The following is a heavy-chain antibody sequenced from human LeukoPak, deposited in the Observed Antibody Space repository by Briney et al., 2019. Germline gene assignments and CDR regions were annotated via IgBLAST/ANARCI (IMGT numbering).Heavy chain of an antibody. CDR1: GASISSGGYF. J-gene: IGHJ6*03. Sequence: SETLSLTCTVSGASISSGGYFWSWIRQPPGKGLEWIGYIYHTGNTYYNPSLKSRVTISIDTSKNQFSLKLSPVTAADTAVYYCARVYSTGWNNHYYYYYMDVWGKGTTVTVSS. D-gene: IGHD6-25*01. CDR2: IYHTGNT. CDR3: ARVYSTGWNNHYYYYYMDV. V-gene: IGHV4-30-2*01.